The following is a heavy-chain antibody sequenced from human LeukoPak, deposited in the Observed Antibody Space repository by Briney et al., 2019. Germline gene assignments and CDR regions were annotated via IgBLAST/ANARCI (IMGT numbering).Heavy chain of an antibody. J-gene: IGHJ4*02. CDR3: TRPAGDSGANDDY. CDR1: GFTFSGSA. Sequence: GGSLRLSCVVSGFTFSGSAIHWVRRASGKGLEWVGHIRSKANSYATAYAASVKGRFTISRDDLKNTAYLQMTSLKTEDTAVYYCTRPAGDSGANDDYWGQGTLVTVSS. D-gene: IGHD4-17*01. V-gene: IGHV3-73*01. CDR2: IRSKANSYAT.